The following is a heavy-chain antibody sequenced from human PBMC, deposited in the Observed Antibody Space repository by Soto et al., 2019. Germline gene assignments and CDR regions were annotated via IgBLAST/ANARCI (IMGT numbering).Heavy chain of an antibody. D-gene: IGHD6-13*01. Sequence: QVQLVESGGGVVQPGRSLRLSCAASGFTFSSYAMHWVRQAPGKGLEWVAVISYDGSNKYYADSVKGRFTISRDNSKNTLYLQMNSLRAEDTAVYYCARDETDRGVSSSWYRGPRYYGMDVWGQGTTVTVSS. CDR1: GFTFSSYA. J-gene: IGHJ6*02. CDR3: ARDETDRGVSSSWYRGPRYYGMDV. CDR2: ISYDGSNK. V-gene: IGHV3-30-3*01.